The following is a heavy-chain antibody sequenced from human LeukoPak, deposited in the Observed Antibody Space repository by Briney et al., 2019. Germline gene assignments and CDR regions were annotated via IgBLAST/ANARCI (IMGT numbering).Heavy chain of an antibody. J-gene: IGHJ4*02. CDR2: IWSDGGNK. V-gene: IGHV3-33*01. CDR1: GFTFSSYD. CDR3: ARAAALDY. Sequence: GGSLRLSCAASGFTFSSYDMHWVRQAPGRGLEWVALIWSDGGNKYYADSVKGRFTISRDNSENTLYLQMNSLRAEDTAVYYCARAAALDYWGQGTLVTVSS. D-gene: IGHD6-13*01.